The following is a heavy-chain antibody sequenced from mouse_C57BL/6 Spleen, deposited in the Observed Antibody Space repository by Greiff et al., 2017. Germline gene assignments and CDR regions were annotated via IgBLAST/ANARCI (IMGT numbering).Heavy chain of an antibody. CDR1: GYTFTSYT. CDR3: ARDYGNYDYYAMDY. J-gene: IGHJ4*01. V-gene: IGHV1-4*01. Sequence: VQLQESGAELARPGASVKMSCKASGYTFTSYTMHWVKQRPGQGLEWIGYINPSSGYTKYNQKFKNKATLTADKSSRTAYMQLSSLTSEDAAVYYCARDYGNYDYYAMDYGGQGTSVTVSS. CDR2: INPSSGYT. D-gene: IGHD2-1*01.